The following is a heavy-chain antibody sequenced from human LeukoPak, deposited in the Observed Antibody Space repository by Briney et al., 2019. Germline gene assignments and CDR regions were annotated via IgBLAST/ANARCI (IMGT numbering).Heavy chain of an antibody. D-gene: IGHD6-6*01. CDR1: GGSISSYY. V-gene: IGHV4-59*01. Sequence: SETLSLTCTVSGGSISSYYRSWIRQPPGKGLEWIGYIYYSGSTNYNPSLKSRVTISVDTSKNQFSLKLSSVTAADTAVYYCARGQLEYSSSGWFDPWGQGTLVTVSS. J-gene: IGHJ5*02. CDR3: ARGQLEYSSSGWFDP. CDR2: IYYSGST.